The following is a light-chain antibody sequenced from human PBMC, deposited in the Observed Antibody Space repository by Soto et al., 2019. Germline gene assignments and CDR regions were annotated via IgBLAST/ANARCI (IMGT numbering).Light chain of an antibody. CDR2: WAS. J-gene: IGKJ4*01. Sequence: DIVMTQSPDSLAVSLGERATINCKSSQSILHSSNNKNYLAWYAQKPGQPPKLLIYWASTREPGVPDRFSGSGSGTDFTLTISSLQAEDVAVYYCQQYYRTPLTFGGGTKVEIK. CDR3: QQYYRTPLT. CDR1: QSILHSSNNKNY. V-gene: IGKV4-1*01.